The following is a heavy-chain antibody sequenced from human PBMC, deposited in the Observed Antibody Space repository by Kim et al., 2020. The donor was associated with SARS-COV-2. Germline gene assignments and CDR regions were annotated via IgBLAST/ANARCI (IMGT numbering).Heavy chain of an antibody. D-gene: IGHD3-16*01. CDR3: AKSGHATNYDYVWGSIIVGPYYYYGMDV. V-gene: IGHV3-30*18. Sequence: GGSLRLSCAASGFTFSSYGMHWVRQAPGKGLEWVAVISYDGSNKYYADSVKGRFTISRDNSKNTLYLQMNSLRAEDTAVYYCAKSGHATNYDYVWGSIIVGPYYYYGMDVWGQGTTVTVSS. J-gene: IGHJ6*02. CDR1: GFTFSSYG. CDR2: ISYDGSNK.